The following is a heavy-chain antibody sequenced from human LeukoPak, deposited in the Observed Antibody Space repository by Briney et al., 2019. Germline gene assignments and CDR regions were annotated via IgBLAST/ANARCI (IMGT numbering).Heavy chain of an antibody. CDR2: ISSSGGST. D-gene: IGHD3-22*01. J-gene: IGHJ3*02. CDR1: GFTFSIYA. V-gene: IGHV3-23*01. CDR3: AKGLRPYDSSGRDAFDI. Sequence: GGSLRLSCAASGFTFSIYAMSWVRQAPGKGLEWVSVISSSGGSTYYADSVKGRFTVSRDNSKSTLSLQMKSLRAEDTAIYYCAKGLRPYDSSGRDAFDIWGQGTMVTVSS.